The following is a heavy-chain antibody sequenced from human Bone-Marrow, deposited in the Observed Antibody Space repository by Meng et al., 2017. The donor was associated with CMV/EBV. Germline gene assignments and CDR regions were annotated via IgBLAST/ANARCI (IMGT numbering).Heavy chain of an antibody. CDR1: GYTFTDYY. J-gene: IGHJ4*02. CDR2: INSNTAYT. CDR3: ARDPSDPKVEIDY. D-gene: IGHD1-26*01. Sequence: ASVKVSCKASGYTFTDYYIHWVRQAPGQGLEWMGSINSNTAYTYHAQNFQGRVTMTRDTSITTVYMELSRLRSDDTAVYYCARDPSDPKVEIDYWGQGTLVTVSS. V-gene: IGHV1-2*02.